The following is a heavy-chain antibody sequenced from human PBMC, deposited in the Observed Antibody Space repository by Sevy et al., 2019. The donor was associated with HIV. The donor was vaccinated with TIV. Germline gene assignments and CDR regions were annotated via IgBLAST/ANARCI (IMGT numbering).Heavy chain of an antibody. CDR1: GFTFSTYA. CDR2: IWYDGSSK. V-gene: IGHV3-33*08. D-gene: IGHD3-22*01. Sequence: GGSLRLSCAVSGFTFSTYAMHWVRQAPGKGLEWVALIWYDGSSKYYADSVKGRFTLSRDNSKNTLYLQMNSLRAEDTAVYYCARGANYYDSSGSQPNFDYWGQGNLVTVSS. CDR3: ARGANYYDSSGSQPNFDY. J-gene: IGHJ4*02.